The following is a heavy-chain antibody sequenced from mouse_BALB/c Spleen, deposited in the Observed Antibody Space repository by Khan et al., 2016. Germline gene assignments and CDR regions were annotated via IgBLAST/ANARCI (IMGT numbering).Heavy chain of an antibody. CDR2: IWSDGST. J-gene: IGHJ4*01. Sequence: VQLQESGPDLVAPSQSLSITCTVSGFSLTSYGVHWVRQPPGKGLEWLVVIWSDGSTTYNSALKSRLSISKDNSKSQVFLKMNSLQTDDTAMYYCARHYRYDYYAMDYWGQGTSVTVSS. CDR1: GFSLTSYG. CDR3: ARHYRYDYYAMDY. V-gene: IGHV2-6-2*01. D-gene: IGHD2-14*01.